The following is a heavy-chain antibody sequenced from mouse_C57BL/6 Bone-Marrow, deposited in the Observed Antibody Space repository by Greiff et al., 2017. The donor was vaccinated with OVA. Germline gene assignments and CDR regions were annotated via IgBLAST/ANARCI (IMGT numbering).Heavy chain of an antibody. CDR1: GYAFSSSW. CDR3: ARWRDSSGSSYYFDY. CDR2: IYPGDGDT. V-gene: IGHV1-82*01. D-gene: IGHD3-2*02. Sequence: QVQLQQSGPELVKPGASVKISCKASGYAFSSSWMNWVKQRPGKGLEWIGRIYPGDGDTNYNGKFKGKATLTADKSSSTAYMQLSSLTSEDSAVYFCARWRDSSGSSYYFDYWGQGTTLTVSS. J-gene: IGHJ2*01.